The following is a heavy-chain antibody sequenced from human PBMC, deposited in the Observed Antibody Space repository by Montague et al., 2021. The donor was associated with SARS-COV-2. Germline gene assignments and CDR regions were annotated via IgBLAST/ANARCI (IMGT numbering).Heavy chain of an antibody. J-gene: IGHJ4*02. CDR1: GGSISSGGYY. V-gene: IGHV4-31*03. D-gene: IGHD4-23*01. CDR3: ARVVETTVVTHFDY. CDR2: IYYSGSA. Sequence: TLSLTCTVSGGSISSGGYYWSWIRQPPGKGLEWIGYIYYSGSAYYNPSLKSRVTISVDTSKNQFSLKLTSVTAADTAVYYCARVVETTVVTHFDYWGQGTLVTVSS.